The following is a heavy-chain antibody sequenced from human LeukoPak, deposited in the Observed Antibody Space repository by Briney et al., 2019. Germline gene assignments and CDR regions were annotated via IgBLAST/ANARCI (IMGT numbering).Heavy chain of an antibody. CDR2: TYTSGST. V-gene: IGHV4-61*02. Sequence: SETLSLTCTVSGGFISSGSYSWNWIRQPAGKGLEWIGRTYTSGSTNYNPSIKSRLTISVDTSKNQFSLKLSSVTAADTAVYYCARAEWELDDAFDIWGQGTMVTVSS. D-gene: IGHD1-26*01. CDR1: GGFISSGSYS. J-gene: IGHJ3*02. CDR3: ARAEWELDDAFDI.